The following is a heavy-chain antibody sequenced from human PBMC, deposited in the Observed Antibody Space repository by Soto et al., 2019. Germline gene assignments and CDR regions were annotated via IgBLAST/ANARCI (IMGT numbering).Heavy chain of an antibody. CDR3: ARGGGWRWTPP. Sequence: QVQLQQRGAGLLKPSETLSLTCGVYGGSLSGYYWSWIRQLQGKGLEWIGEITPGGSAAYHPSLRRRAAISLDTSKNQISLAMNSVTVADTGVYYCARGGGWRWTPPWGQGTLVTVSS. V-gene: IGHV4-34*01. CDR1: GGSLSGYY. CDR2: ITPGGSA. J-gene: IGHJ4*02. D-gene: IGHD3-3*01.